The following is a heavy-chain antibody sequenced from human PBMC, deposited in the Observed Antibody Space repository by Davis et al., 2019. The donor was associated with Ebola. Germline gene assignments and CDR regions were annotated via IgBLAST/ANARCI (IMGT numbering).Heavy chain of an antibody. CDR1: GAPFSGYY. CDR2: IYFSGNT. J-gene: IGHJ5*02. CDR3: AREAAWGWFDH. D-gene: IGHD3-16*01. Sequence: MPGGSLRPSCTVPGAPFSGYYWGCVRMPPGKGLEWIGNIYFSGNTYYNPSLRSRVLISVDTSRNQFSLKLNSVTAADTAVYYCAREAAWGWFDHWGQGTLVTVSS. V-gene: IGHV4-59*12.